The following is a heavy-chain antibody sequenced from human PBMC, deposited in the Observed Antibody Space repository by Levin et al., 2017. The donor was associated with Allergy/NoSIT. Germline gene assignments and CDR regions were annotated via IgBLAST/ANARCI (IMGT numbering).Heavy chain of an antibody. CDR3: ARANAGWYDAFDI. CDR2: ISYDGSKK. Sequence: RPGGSLRLSCAASGFIFSSYAMHWVRQAPGKGLEWVTIISYDGSKKYYADSLKGRFTISRDNSKNTLYLQMNSLRAEDTAVYHCARANAGWYDAFDIWGQGTVVTVSS. D-gene: IGHD6-19*01. J-gene: IGHJ3*02. CDR1: GFIFSSYA. V-gene: IGHV3-30*04.